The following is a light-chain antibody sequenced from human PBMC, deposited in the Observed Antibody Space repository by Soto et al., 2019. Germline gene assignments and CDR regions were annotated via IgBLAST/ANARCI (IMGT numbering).Light chain of an antibody. Sequence: EIVLTQSPPTLSLSPGERATLSCRASQSVSSYLAWYQQKPGQAPRLLIYDASNRATGIPARFSGSGSGTDFTLTISSLEPEDFAVYYCQQRSNWPRTFGPGTKVDIK. CDR1: QSVSSY. V-gene: IGKV3-11*01. CDR3: QQRSNWPRT. CDR2: DAS. J-gene: IGKJ3*01.